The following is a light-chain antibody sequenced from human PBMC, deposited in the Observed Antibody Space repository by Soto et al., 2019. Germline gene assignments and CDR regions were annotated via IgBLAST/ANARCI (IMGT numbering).Light chain of an antibody. CDR1: QSVSSAY. V-gene: IGKV3-20*01. CDR2: GAS. CDR3: HQFGISPYT. Sequence: EIVLTQSPGTLSVSPGERATLSCRASQSVSSAYILWFQQKPGQAPRLLIYGASYRAAGIPDRFGGSGSGTDFTLTISRLEPEDFAVYYCHQFGISPYTFGQGTKLEIK. J-gene: IGKJ2*01.